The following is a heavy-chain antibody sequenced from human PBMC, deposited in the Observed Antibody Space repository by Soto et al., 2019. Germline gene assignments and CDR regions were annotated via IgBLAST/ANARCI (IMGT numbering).Heavy chain of an antibody. J-gene: IGHJ6*02. V-gene: IGHV5-51*01. CDR1: GYSFNTYW. Sequence: ESLKICCKTAGYSFNTYWIAWVRQIPGKGLEWIGIIYPYDSVTIYGPSFQGHVTISADNSISTAYLQWSSLKASDTAIYYCARHEQYNNYYYGMDVWGQGTTVTVSS. D-gene: IGHD1-1*01. CDR2: IYPYDSVT. CDR3: ARHEQYNNYYYGMDV.